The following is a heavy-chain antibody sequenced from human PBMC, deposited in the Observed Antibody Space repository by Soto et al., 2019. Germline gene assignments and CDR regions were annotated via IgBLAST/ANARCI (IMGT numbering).Heavy chain of an antibody. V-gene: IGHV1-18*01. D-gene: IGHD3-3*01. Sequence: QVQLVQSGAEVKKPGASVKVSCKASGYTFTSYGISWVRQAPGQRLEWMGWISAYNDNTNYAQKLQGRVTMTTDTSTSTAYMGLRSLRSDYTAVYYCARGRLYDINRYYYYYMDVWGKGTTVTVSS. CDR2: ISAYNDNT. CDR3: ARGRLYDINRYYYYYMDV. J-gene: IGHJ6*03. CDR1: GYTFTSYG.